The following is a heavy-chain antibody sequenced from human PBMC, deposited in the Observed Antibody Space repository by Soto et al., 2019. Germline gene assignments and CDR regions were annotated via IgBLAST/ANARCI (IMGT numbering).Heavy chain of an antibody. J-gene: IGHJ4*02. CDR3: ARDGRVTHYYGSEPLDY. V-gene: IGHV3-7*01. D-gene: IGHD3-10*01. CDR2: IKEDVSEK. Sequence: EVQLVESGGGWVQPGGSLRLSCAASGFIFSTNWMSWVRQAPGKGLEWVANIKEDVSEKYYVDSVKGRFSISRDNAKNSLYLQMNSLTAQDTAVYYCARDGRVTHYYGSEPLDYCGQGTLVTVSS. CDR1: GFIFSTNW.